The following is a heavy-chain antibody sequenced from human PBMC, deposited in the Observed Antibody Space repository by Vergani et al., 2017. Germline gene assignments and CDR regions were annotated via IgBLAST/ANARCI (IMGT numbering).Heavy chain of an antibody. D-gene: IGHD3-10*01. V-gene: IGHV1-69*08. CDR3: GGFGETEYGVDV. CDR1: CGTFSSYT. CDR2: IIPILGTA. J-gene: IGHJ6*02. Sequence: QVQLVQSGAEVKKPGSSVKASCKASCGTFSSYTISWVRQAPGQGLEWMGRIIPILGTANYAQKFQGRVTITADKSTSTAYMELSSLRSEDTAVYYCGGFGETEYGVDVWGQGTTVTVSS.